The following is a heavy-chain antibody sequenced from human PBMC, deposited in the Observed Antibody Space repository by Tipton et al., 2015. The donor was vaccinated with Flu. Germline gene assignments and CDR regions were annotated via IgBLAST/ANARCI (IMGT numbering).Heavy chain of an antibody. J-gene: IGHJ4*02. Sequence: VSGYSIRTGYIWAWIRQPPGRGLEFVGSIWHNVRAYHNPSLKSRVTLSIDTSKNQFSLNLSSVTAADTAGYYCKRDNTNGGIVVADFDYWGRGTLVTVSS. D-gene: IGHD3-16*02. CDR3: KRDNTNGGIVVADFDY. CDR2: IWHNVRA. V-gene: IGHV4-38-2*02. CDR1: GYSIRTGYI.